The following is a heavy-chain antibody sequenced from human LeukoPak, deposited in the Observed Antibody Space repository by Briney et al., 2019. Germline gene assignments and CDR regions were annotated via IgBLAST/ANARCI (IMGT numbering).Heavy chain of an antibody. J-gene: IGHJ4*02. CDR1: GYPFTGYY. V-gene: IGHV1-2*02. D-gene: IGHD5-12*01. CDR2: INPNSGDT. Sequence: GESLKISCKGSGYPFTGYYMSWVRQAPGQGLEWMGWINPNSGDTNYAQKFQGRVTMTRDTSIRTAYMELSRLRSDDTAVYYCARDSGLGYSGYDLAWWGQGTLVTVSS. CDR3: ARDSGLGYSGYDLAW.